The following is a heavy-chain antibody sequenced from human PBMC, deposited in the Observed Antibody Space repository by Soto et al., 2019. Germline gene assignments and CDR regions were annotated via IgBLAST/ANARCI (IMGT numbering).Heavy chain of an antibody. CDR3: AREETAWPLAYGLDV. Sequence: GGSLRLSCAAPGFSFSTYSMNWVRQAPGKGLEWVSSISSRSDTYYADSVKGRFTISRDNAKNSVSLQMDSLRAEDAAVYYCAREETAWPLAYGLDVWGQGTTVTVSS. V-gene: IGHV3-21*01. CDR2: ISSRSDT. J-gene: IGHJ6*02. CDR1: GFSFSTYS. D-gene: IGHD2-21*02.